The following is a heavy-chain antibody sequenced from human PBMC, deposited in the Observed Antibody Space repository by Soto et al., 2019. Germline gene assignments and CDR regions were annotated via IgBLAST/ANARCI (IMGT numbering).Heavy chain of an antibody. CDR2: ITSSGGTT. J-gene: IGHJ4*02. D-gene: IGHD5-18*01. Sequence: GESLKISCAASGFTFTSYAMSWVRQAPGKGPEWVSSITSSGGTTYYADSVKGRFTMSRDNPKNTVFLQMNSLTAEDTATYYCVRGYSYVWGRGTLVTVSS. CDR3: VRGYSYV. CDR1: GFTFTSYA. V-gene: IGHV3-23*01.